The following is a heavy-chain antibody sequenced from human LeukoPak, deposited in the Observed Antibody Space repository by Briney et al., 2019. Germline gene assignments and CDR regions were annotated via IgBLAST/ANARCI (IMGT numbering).Heavy chain of an antibody. V-gene: IGHV5-51*01. CDR2: IYPGDSDT. D-gene: IGHD2-2*01. Sequence: GESLKISCRGSGYSFSIQWIGWVRQMPGKGLEWMGMIYPGDSDTKYSPSFEGQVTLSVDKSISTAYLQWSSLKASDTAIYYCARRPVATNYYYGMDVGGQGTTVSVSS. CDR3: ARRPVATNYYYGMDV. J-gene: IGHJ6*02. CDR1: GYSFSIQW.